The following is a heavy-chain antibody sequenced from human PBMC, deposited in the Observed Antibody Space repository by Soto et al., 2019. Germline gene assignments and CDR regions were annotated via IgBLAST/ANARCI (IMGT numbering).Heavy chain of an antibody. V-gene: IGHV3-21*01. D-gene: IGHD3-22*01. CDR3: ARGHDPFSSGYPYYYYYGMDV. CDR1: GFTFNTYS. J-gene: IGHJ6*02. Sequence: EVPLVESGGGLVKPGGSLRLSCAASGFTFNTYSMNWVRQAPGKGLEWVSSISSSSSYIYYADSVKGRFAISRDNAKNSLYLQMNSLSDEDTAVYYCARGHDPFSSGYPYYYYYGMDVWGQGTTVTVSS. CDR2: ISSSSSYI.